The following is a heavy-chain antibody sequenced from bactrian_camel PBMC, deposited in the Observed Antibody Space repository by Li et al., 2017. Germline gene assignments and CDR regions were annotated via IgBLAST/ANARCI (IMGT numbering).Heavy chain of an antibody. CDR1: GYTYNRNC. CDR2: IATGRGST. J-gene: IGHJ6*01. CDR3: AARGPYCYTKLSVRDFTY. Sequence: DVQQVESGGGSVQAGGSLRLSCAASGYTYNRNCMAWFRQAPGKEREGVARIATGRGSTYYADSVKGRFTISQDNAKNTVYLQMNSLKPEDTAMYYCAARGPYCYTKLSVRDFTYWGQGTQVTVS. D-gene: IGHD2*01. V-gene: IGHV3S40*01.